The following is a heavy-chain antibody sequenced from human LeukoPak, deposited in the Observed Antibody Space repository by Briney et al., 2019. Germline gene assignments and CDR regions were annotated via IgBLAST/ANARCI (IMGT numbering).Heavy chain of an antibody. D-gene: IGHD6-13*01. CDR3: ARDPTAAAASHGDY. J-gene: IGHJ4*02. Sequence: GGSLRLSCAASGFTFSTYAMHWVRQAPGMRLEYVSAISSNGGSTSYANSVKGRFTIPRDNAKNSLYLQMNSLRAEDTAVYYCARDPTAAAASHGDYWGQGTLVTVSS. CDR2: ISSNGGST. V-gene: IGHV3-64*01. CDR1: GFTFSTYA.